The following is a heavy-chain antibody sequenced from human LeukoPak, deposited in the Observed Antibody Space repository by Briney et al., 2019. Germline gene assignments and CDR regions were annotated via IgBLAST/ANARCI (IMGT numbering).Heavy chain of an antibody. J-gene: IGHJ4*02. D-gene: IGHD2-2*01. CDR3: ARGPPSRA. CDR1: GFTFSSYG. Sequence: QPGGSLRLSCAASGFTFSSYGMHWVRQAPGKGLEWVTFIRYDGNNKYYRDSVKGRFTISRDNSKNTLYLQMNSLRAEDTAVYYCARGPPSRAWGQGTLVTVSS. CDR2: IRYDGNNK. V-gene: IGHV3-30*02.